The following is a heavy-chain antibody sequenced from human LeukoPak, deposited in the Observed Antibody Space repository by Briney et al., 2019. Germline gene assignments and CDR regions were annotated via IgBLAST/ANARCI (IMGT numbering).Heavy chain of an antibody. CDR2: INHSGST. D-gene: IGHD5-12*01. CDR3: ARSSPRDSGYDRVLYYGMDV. Sequence: ASETLSLTCAVYGGSFSGYYWSWIRQPPGKGLEWIGEINHSGSTNYNPSLKSRVTISVDTSKNQFSLKLSSVTAADTAVYYCARSSPRDSGYDRVLYYGMDVWGQGTTVTVSS. J-gene: IGHJ6*02. CDR1: GGSFSGYY. V-gene: IGHV4-34*01.